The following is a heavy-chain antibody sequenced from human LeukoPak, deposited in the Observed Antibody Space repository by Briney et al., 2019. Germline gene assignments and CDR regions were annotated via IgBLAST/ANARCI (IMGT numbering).Heavy chain of an antibody. CDR3: ARDYGSSPDY. CDR1: GFTFSNYA. J-gene: IGHJ4*02. V-gene: IGHV3-23*01. D-gene: IGHD6-13*01. Sequence: PGGSLRLSCAASGFTFSNYAMSWVRQAPGKGLEWVSALSGSGGSTYYADSVKGRFTISRDNSKNTLYLQMNSLRAEDTAVYYCARDYGSSPDYWGQGTLVTVSS. CDR2: LSGSGGST.